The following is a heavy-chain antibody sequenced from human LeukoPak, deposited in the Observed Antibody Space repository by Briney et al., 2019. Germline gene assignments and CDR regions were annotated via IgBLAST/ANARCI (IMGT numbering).Heavy chain of an antibody. CDR1: GFTFSSYA. V-gene: IGHV3-30*01. Sequence: PGGSLRLTCAASGFTFSSYAMHWVRQAPGKGLEWVAVISYDGSNKYYADSVKGRFTISRDNSKNTLYLQMNSLRAEDTAVYYCARDGYDSSNEYNWFDPWGQGTLDTVSS. D-gene: IGHD4-11*01. J-gene: IGHJ5*02. CDR3: ARDGYDSSNEYNWFDP. CDR2: ISYDGSNK.